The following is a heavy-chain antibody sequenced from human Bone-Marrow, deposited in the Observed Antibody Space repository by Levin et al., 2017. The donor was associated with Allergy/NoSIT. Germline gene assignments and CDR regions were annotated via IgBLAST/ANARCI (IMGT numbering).Heavy chain of an antibody. CDR3: TTGVTMVRGVIMSDY. J-gene: IGHJ4*02. D-gene: IGHD3-10*01. V-gene: IGHV3-15*01. CDR1: GFTFSNAW. Sequence: GESLKISCAASGFTFSNAWMSWVRQAPGKGLEWVGRIKSKTDGGTTDYAAPVKGRFTISRDDSKNTLYLQMNSLKTEDTAVYYCTTGVTMVRGVIMSDYWGQGTLVTVSS. CDR2: IKSKTDGGTT.